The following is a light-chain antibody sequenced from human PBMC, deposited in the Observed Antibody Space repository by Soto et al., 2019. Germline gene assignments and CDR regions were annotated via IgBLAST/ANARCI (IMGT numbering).Light chain of an antibody. CDR2: DAS. V-gene: IGKV1-5*01. CDR1: QSISYF. J-gene: IGKJ1*01. CDR3: QHSDSSSPWT. Sequence: DIQMTQSPSTLSASIGDRVTITCRASQSISYFLAWYQQKPGKAPNLLIYDASSLESGAPSRFSGSGSGTQFTLTIYSLQPDDFATYYCQHSDSSSPWTFGQGTKV.